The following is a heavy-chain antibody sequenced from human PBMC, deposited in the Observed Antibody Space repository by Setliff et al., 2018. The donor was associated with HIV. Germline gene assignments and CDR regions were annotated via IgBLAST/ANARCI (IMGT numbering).Heavy chain of an antibody. Sequence: ASVKVSCKASGYTFSNYAMHWVRQAPGQRLEWMGWINAGEGNTKYSQKFQDRVTITRDASANTAYMELSSLRPEDTAVYYCARAQTYYSDSSGYYSQYWGQGTLVTVSS. J-gene: IGHJ4*02. V-gene: IGHV1-3*01. CDR3: ARAQTYYSDSSGYYSQY. CDR1: GYTFSNYA. CDR2: INAGEGNT. D-gene: IGHD3-22*01.